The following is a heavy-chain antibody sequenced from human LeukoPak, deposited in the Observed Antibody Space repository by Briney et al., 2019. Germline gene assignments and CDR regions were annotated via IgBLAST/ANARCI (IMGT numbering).Heavy chain of an antibody. V-gene: IGHV1-2*06. CDR1: GYTFTGYY. CDR2: INPNSGGT. D-gene: IGHD6-13*01. CDR3: ARDLMGGYSSSWYYFDY. J-gene: IGHJ4*02. Sequence: ASVKVSCKASGYTFTGYYMHWVRQAPGQGLEWMGRINPNSGGTNYAQKFQGRVTITTDESTGTAYMELSSLRSEDTAVYYCARDLMGGYSSSWYYFDYWGQGTLVTVSS.